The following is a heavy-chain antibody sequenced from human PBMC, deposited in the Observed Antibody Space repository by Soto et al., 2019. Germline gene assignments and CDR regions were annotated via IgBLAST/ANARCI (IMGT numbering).Heavy chain of an antibody. CDR1: GGSISNSDYF. CDR3: ARGSDVLARGATVFDY. Sequence: QVPLQESGPGLVKPLQTLSLTCTVSGGSISNSDYFWSWIRQSPGKGLECIGYRSSSGNTYYNPSLKSRATMSVDTSTNQFSLRLISVTVEGTAVYYCARGSDVLARGATVFDYWGQGTLVTVSS. CDR2: RSSSGNT. D-gene: IGHD3-10*01. J-gene: IGHJ4*02. V-gene: IGHV4-30-4*01.